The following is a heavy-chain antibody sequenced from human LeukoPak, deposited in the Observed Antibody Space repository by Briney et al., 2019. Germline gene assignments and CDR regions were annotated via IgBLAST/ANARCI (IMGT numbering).Heavy chain of an antibody. D-gene: IGHD2-15*01. J-gene: IGHJ4*02. CDR1: GFTFSSYG. Sequence: GGSLRLSCAASGFTFSSYGMHWVRQAPGKGLEWVAFIRYDGSNKYYADSVKGRFTNSRDNSKNTLYLQMNSLRAEDTAVYYCAKDYYCSGGSCYFTSPMNFDYWGQGTLVTVSS. V-gene: IGHV3-30*02. CDR2: IRYDGSNK. CDR3: AKDYYCSGGSCYFTSPMNFDY.